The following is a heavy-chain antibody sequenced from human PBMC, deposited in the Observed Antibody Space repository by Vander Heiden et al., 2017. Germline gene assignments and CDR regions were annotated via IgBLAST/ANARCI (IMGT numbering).Heavy chain of an antibody. CDR3: ARQPGSHSSGWYYDY. J-gene: IGHJ4*02. Sequence: QLQLEESGPGLVKPSATLSLTCTVSDGPISSISYCGGWISQPPGKGLEWIGNIFYSGTTYYNTSLKSRVTISVDTSKNQFSLKLSSVTATDSAAYYCARQPGSHSSGWYYDYWGQGILVTVSS. CDR2: IFYSGTT. V-gene: IGHV4-39*01. CDR1: DGPISSISYC. D-gene: IGHD6-19*01.